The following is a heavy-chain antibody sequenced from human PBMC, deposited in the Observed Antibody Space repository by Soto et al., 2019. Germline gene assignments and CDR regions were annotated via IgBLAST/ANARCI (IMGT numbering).Heavy chain of an antibody. J-gene: IGHJ4*02. V-gene: IGHV3-21*01. Sequence: EVQLVESGGGLVKPGGSLRLSCTASGFTFSSYGVNWVRQAPGKGLEWVSFISSTSNDIYYIDSVKGRFTVSRDNAKNSLYPQMNSLRVEDTAIYYCARACWGAGTQAFDYWGQGTLVTVSS. CDR1: GFTFSSYG. D-gene: IGHD3-10*01. CDR2: ISSTSNDI. CDR3: ARACWGAGTQAFDY.